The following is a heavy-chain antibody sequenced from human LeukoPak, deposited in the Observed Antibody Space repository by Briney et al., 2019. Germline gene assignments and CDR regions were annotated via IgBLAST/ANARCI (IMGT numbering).Heavy chain of an antibody. CDR1: GFTFSSYG. CDR2: IWYDGSNK. V-gene: IGHV3-33*01. D-gene: IGHD5-18*01. J-gene: IGHJ6*02. CDR3: ARETRLGRGYSYGFGMDV. Sequence: PGGSLRLSCAASGFTFSSYGIHWVRQAPGKGLEWVAVIWYDGSNKYYADSVKGRFTISRDNSKNTLYLQMNSLRAEDTAVYYCARETRLGRGYSYGFGMDVWGQGTTVTVSS.